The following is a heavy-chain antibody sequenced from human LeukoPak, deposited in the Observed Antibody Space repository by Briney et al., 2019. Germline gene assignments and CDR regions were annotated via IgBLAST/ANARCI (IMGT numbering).Heavy chain of an antibody. D-gene: IGHD6-13*01. CDR3: ITTGIAAAGVDY. CDR1: GFTFSGSA. CDR2: IRSKANSYAT. V-gene: IGHV3-73*01. J-gene: IGHJ4*02. Sequence: GGSLRLSCAASGFTFSGSAMHWVRQASGKGLEWVGRIRSKANSYATAYAASVKGRFTISRDDSKNTAYLQMNSLKTKDTAVYYCITTGIAAAGVDYWGQGTLVTVSS.